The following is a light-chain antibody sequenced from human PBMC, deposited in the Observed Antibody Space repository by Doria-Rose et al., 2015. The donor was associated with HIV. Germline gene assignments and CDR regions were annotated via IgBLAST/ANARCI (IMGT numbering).Light chain of an antibody. J-gene: IGKJ1*01. CDR1: QSFSSTY. Sequence: EIVLTQSPGTLSLSPGERATLSCRASQSFSSTYLAWYQQTPGQAPSLLIYDGSTRATGTPDRFSASGSGTDFTLTINRLEPEDFALYYCHQYGTSWTFGQGTKVEI. CDR2: DGS. V-gene: IGKV3-20*01. CDR3: HQYGTSWT.